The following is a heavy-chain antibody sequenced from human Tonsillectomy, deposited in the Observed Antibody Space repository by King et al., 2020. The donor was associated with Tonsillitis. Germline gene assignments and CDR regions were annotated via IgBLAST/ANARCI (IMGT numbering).Heavy chain of an antibody. V-gene: IGHV3-9*01. D-gene: IGHD1-7*01. J-gene: IGHJ3*02. Sequence: VQLVESGGGLVQPGRSLRLSCAASGFTFDDYAMHWVRQAPGKGLEWVSGISWNSGSIGYADSVKGRFTISRYNAKNSLYLQMNSLRAEETALYYCAKGYNWNYWNAFDIWGQGTMVTVSS. CDR3: AKGYNWNYWNAFDI. CDR1: GFTFDDYA. CDR2: ISWNSGSI.